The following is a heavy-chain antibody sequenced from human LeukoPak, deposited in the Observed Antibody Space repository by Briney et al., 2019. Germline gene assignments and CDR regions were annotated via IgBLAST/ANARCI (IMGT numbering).Heavy chain of an antibody. D-gene: IGHD3-10*01. Sequence: ASVKVSCKASGYTFTSYYIHWVRQAPGQGLEWMGIIYPGGGSTSYAQKFQGRVTMTRDMSTSTVYMELSSLRSEDTAVYYCARDNKGYGSGSYYFAYWGQGTLVTVSS. J-gene: IGHJ4*02. CDR3: ARDNKGYGSGSYYFAY. V-gene: IGHV1-46*01. CDR1: GYTFTSYY. CDR2: IYPGGGST.